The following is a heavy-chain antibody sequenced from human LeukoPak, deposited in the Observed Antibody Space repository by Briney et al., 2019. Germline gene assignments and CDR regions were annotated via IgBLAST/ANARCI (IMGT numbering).Heavy chain of an antibody. J-gene: IGHJ4*02. CDR1: GFTFSNYA. D-gene: IGHD3-9*01. V-gene: IGHV3-74*01. CDR3: ARDDILTGYSNDY. CDR2: INSDGTST. Sequence: GGSLRLSCAASGFTFSNYAMNWVRQAPGKGLEWVSRINSDGTSTTYADSVKGRFTVSRDNAKNTLYLQMNSLRAEDTAVYYCARDDILTGYSNDYWGQGTLVTVSS.